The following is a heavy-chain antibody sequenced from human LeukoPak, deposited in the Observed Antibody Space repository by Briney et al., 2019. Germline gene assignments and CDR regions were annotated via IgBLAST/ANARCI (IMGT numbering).Heavy chain of an antibody. J-gene: IGHJ4*02. CDR2: IYYSGST. CDR3: ARTYCGGDCYSRSFDY. Sequence: SETLSLTGTVSGGSFRSRRYYWGWIRQPPGKGLAWIGSIYYSGSTYYNPSLKSRVTISVVTSNNQLSLKLSSVTAAHPAVYYCARTYCGGDCYSRSFDYWGQGTLVTVSS. CDR1: GGSFRSRRYY. V-gene: IGHV4-39*01. D-gene: IGHD2-21*02.